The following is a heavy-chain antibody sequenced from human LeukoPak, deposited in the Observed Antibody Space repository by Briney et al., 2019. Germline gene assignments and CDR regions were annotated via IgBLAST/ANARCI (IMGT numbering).Heavy chain of an antibody. CDR2: MKPMFGIA. J-gene: IGHJ4*02. D-gene: IGHD2-8*02. V-gene: IGHV1-69*01. CDR3: ARDRPYTGGGRGFDY. Sequence: GSSVNVSFNASVGTFSRYAISWVRQAPGQGLEWMGGMKPMFGIANYAQKFQGRVTITAYESTSTAYMELSSRRSEDTAVYYCARDRPYTGGGRGFDYWGQGTLVTASS. CDR1: VGTFSRYA.